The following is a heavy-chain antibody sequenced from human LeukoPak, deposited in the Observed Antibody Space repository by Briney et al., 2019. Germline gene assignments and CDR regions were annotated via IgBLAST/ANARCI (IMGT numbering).Heavy chain of an antibody. J-gene: IGHJ4*02. CDR2: INHSGST. CDR3: ARVSRTYSSGWYPWYFDY. CDR1: GGSFSGYY. V-gene: IGHV4-34*01. D-gene: IGHD6-19*01. Sequence: RASETLSLTCAVYGGSFSGYYWNWIRQPPGKGLEWIGEINHSGSTNHNPSLESRVTISVDTSKNQFSLKLSSVTAADTAVYYCARVSRTYSSGWYPWYFDYWGQGTLVTVSS.